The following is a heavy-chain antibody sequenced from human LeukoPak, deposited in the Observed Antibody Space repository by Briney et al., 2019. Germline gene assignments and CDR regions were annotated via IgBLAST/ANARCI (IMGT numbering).Heavy chain of an antibody. CDR3: ARGGYSYGYISWFDP. CDR1: GGSFSGYY. V-gene: IGHV4-34*01. J-gene: IGHJ5*02. Sequence: KPSETLSLTCAVYGGSFSGYYWSWIRQPPGKGLEWIGEINHSGSTNYNPSLESRVTISVDTSKNQFSLKLSSVTAADTAVYYCARGGYSYGYISWFDPWGQGTLVTVSS. CDR2: INHSGST. D-gene: IGHD5-18*01.